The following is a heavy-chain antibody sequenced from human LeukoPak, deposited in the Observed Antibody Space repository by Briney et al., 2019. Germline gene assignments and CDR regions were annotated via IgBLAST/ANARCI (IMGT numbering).Heavy chain of an antibody. V-gene: IGHV3-23*01. CDR2: VRGSGSDT. J-gene: IGHJ4*02. D-gene: IGHD5-12*01. Sequence: GGSLRLSCAASGFTFSTYAMSWVRQAPGKGLEWVSAVRGSGSDTYYADSVKGRFTISRDNSKNTLHLRMNSLRAEDTAIYYCAKTSRVNSAYDSPFDYWGQGTLVTVSS. CDR1: GFTFSTYA. CDR3: AKTSRVNSAYDSPFDY.